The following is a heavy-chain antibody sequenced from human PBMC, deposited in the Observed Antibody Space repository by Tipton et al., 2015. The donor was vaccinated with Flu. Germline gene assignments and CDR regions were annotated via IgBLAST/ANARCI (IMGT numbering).Heavy chain of an antibody. Sequence: SLRLSCAASGFTFSGYYMSWIRQLPGKGLEWLSHISSSGSTINYADSVKGRFTISRDNAKNSLYLQMNSLRAEDTAVYYCASLTGDDYWGQGTLVTVSS. J-gene: IGHJ4*02. CDR1: GFTFSGYY. D-gene: IGHD7-27*01. CDR3: ASLTGDDY. CDR2: ISSSGSTI. V-gene: IGHV3-11*01.